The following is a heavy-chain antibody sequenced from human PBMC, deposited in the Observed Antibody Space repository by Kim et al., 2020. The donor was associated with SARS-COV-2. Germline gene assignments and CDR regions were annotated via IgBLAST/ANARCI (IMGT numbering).Heavy chain of an antibody. CDR1: GYTFTSYG. CDR3: ARQSRVATAKGDDAFDI. Sequence: ASVKVSCKASGYTFTSYGISWVRQAPGQGLEWMGWISGDNGNTNYAQKLQGRVTMTTETSTSTAYMELRSLRSDDTAVYYCARQSRVATAKGDDAFDIWGHGKLVTVSS. J-gene: IGHJ3*02. V-gene: IGHV1-18*01. CDR2: ISGDNGNT. D-gene: IGHD5-12*01.